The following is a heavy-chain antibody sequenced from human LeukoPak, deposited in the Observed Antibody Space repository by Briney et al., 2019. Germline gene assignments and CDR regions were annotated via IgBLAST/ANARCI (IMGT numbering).Heavy chain of an antibody. CDR2: ISWNSGSI. J-gene: IGHJ4*02. D-gene: IGHD3-10*01. V-gene: IGHV3-9*01. CDR1: GFTFDDYA. Sequence: GGSLRLSCAASGFTFDDYAMHWVRQASGKGLEWGSGISWNSGSIGYADSVKGRFTISRANAKNSLYLQMNSLRAEDTALYYCARGSDYYGLGSYYKYCFDYWGQGTLVTVSS. CDR3: ARGSDYYGLGSYYKYCFDY.